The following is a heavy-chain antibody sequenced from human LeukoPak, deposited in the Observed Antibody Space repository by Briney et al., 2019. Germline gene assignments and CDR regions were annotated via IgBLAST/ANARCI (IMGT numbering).Heavy chain of an antibody. Sequence: LSLTCAVSGASISGSGYYLGWVRQAPGKGLEWVGRSRNKANTYATEYAASVKGRFTISRDDSKNSVYLQMNSLKTEDTAVYYCARGYSSSWHEFDYWGQGTLVTVSA. CDR3: ARGYSSSWHEFDY. D-gene: IGHD6-13*01. CDR2: SRNKANTYAT. J-gene: IGHJ4*02. CDR1: GASISGSGYY. V-gene: IGHV3-72*01.